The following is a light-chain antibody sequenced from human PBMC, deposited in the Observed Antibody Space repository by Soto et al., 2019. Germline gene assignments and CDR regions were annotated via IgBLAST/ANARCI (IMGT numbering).Light chain of an antibody. J-gene: IGLJ2*01. CDR1: PSDIGAYNY. CDR2: DVT. CDR3: GSYTITSTLMI. V-gene: IGLV2-14*03. Sequence: QSALTQPASVSGSPGQSITISCSGTPSDIGAYNYVSWYQHLPGKAPEVIIYDVTNRPSGVSSHFSGSKSGTTASLTISGLQAEDEANYYCGSYTITSTLMIFGGGTKLTVL.